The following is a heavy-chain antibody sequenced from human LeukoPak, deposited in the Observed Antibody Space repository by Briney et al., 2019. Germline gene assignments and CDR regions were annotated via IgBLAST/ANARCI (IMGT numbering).Heavy chain of an antibody. V-gene: IGHV1-46*01. CDR3: AREGYYDSSGYYDGMNDAFDI. CDR1: GYTFTSYY. CDR2: INPSDGST. D-gene: IGHD3-22*01. Sequence: ASVKVSCKASGYTFTSYYMHWVRQAPGQGLEWMGIINPSDGSTSYAQKFQGRVTLTRDTSTSTVYMELSSLRSEDTAVYYCAREGYYDSSGYYDGMNDAFDIWGQGTMVTVSS. J-gene: IGHJ3*02.